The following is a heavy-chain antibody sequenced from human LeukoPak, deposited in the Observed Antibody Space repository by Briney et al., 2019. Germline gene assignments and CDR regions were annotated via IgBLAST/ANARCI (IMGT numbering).Heavy chain of an antibody. CDR1: GGSFSGYY. CDR3: ARGRSIWSGYYGSGGQLRFDP. Sequence: SETLSLTCAVYGGSFSGYYWSWLRQPPGKGLEWIGEINHSGSTNYNPSLNSRVTISVDTSKNQFSLKLSSMTAADTAVYYCARGRSIWSGYYGSGGQLRFDPWGQGTLVTVSS. D-gene: IGHD3-3*01. V-gene: IGHV4-34*01. CDR2: INHSGST. J-gene: IGHJ5*02.